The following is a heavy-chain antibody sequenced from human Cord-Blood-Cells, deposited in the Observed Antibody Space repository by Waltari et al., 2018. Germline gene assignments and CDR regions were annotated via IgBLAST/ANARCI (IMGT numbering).Heavy chain of an antibody. D-gene: IGHD3-22*01. CDR1: GFTFSSNY. CDR2: SYSGGST. V-gene: IGHV3-53*01. CDR3: ARDVHDSSGYYPH. Sequence: EVQLVESGGGLIQPGGSLRRFCAASGFTFSSNYMSSVLQAPGKGLGWVSVSYSGGSTYYADSVKGRFTISRDNSKNTLYLQMNSLRAEDTAVYYCARDVHDSSGYYPHWGQGTLVTVSS. J-gene: IGHJ4*02.